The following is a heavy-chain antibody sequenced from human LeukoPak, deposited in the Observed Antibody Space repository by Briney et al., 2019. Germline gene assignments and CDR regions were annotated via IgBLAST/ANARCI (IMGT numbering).Heavy chain of an antibody. D-gene: IGHD3-22*01. J-gene: IGHJ4*02. Sequence: ASVKVSCKASGYTFTGYYMHWVRQAPGQGLEWVGWISGYNGHTNYVQKLQGRVTMTTDTSTSTAYMELRSLRSDDTAVYYCARGSTVRYYYDSSGYYRGPVDYWGQGTLVTVSS. CDR3: ARGSTVRYYYDSSGYYRGPVDY. CDR2: ISGYNGHT. CDR1: GYTFTGYY. V-gene: IGHV1-18*04.